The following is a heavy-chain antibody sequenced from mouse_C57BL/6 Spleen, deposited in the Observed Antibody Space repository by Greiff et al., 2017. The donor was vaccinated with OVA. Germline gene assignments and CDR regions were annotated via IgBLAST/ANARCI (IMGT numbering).Heavy chain of an antibody. CDR2: IDPNSGGT. Sequence: QVQLQQPGAELVKPGASVTLSCKASGYTFTSYWMHWVKQRPGRGLEWIGRIDPNSGGTKYNEKFKSKATLTVDKPSSTAYMLLISLTTADSAVYYCARGERRTAYDMDYWGQGTSVTVSS. V-gene: IGHV1-72*01. D-gene: IGHD2-12*01. CDR3: ARGERRTAYDMDY. J-gene: IGHJ4*01. CDR1: GYTFTSYW.